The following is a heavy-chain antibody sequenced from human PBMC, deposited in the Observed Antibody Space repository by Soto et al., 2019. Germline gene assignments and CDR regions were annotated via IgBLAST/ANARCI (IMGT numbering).Heavy chain of an antibody. V-gene: IGHV1-3*01. CDR2: INAGNGNT. D-gene: IGHD2-2*02. CDR1: VYTLTSYA. Sequence: SVKLYCKSSVYTLTSYAMHCVRQAPGQSLEWRGWINAGNGNTKYSQKFQGRVTITRDTSASTAYMELSSLRSEDTAVYYCESYCSSTSCYRFQEFPPDTYYYYGMDFWAQRITGTVYS. J-gene: IGHJ6*02. CDR3: ESYCSSTSCYRFQEFPPDTYYYYGMDF.